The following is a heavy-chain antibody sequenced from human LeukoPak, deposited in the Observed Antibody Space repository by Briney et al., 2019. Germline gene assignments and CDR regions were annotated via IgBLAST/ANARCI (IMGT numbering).Heavy chain of an antibody. J-gene: IGHJ5*02. Sequence: PSETLSLTCAVSGGSISSSNWWSWVRQPPGKGLEWIGEIYHSGSTNYNPSLKSRVTISVDKSKNQFSLKLSSVTAADTAVYYCAGSGYYCGWFDPWGQGTLVTVSS. CDR2: IYHSGST. CDR1: GGSISSSNW. CDR3: AGSGYYCGWFDP. D-gene: IGHD3-22*01. V-gene: IGHV4-4*02.